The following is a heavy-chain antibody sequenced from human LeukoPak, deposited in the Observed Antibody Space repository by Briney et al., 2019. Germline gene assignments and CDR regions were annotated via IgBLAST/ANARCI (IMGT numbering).Heavy chain of an antibody. CDR2: IYPGDSDT. CDR3: ASQVYCSRASCSDH. Sequence: GESLKISCKGSGDNFATYWIGWVRQMPGKGLEWMGVIYPGDSDTRYSPSFQGQVTISADKSISTAYLQWSSLKASDSAMYYCASQVYCSRASCSDHWGQGTLVTVSS. CDR1: GDNFATYW. V-gene: IGHV5-51*01. D-gene: IGHD2-2*01. J-gene: IGHJ4*02.